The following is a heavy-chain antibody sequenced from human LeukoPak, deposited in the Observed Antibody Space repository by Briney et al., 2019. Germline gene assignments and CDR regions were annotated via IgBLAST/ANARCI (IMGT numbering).Heavy chain of an antibody. CDR1: RFTFSSYS. D-gene: IGHD1-26*01. Sequence: GGSLRLSCAASRFTFSSYSMNWVRQAPGKGLEWVSSISSSSYIYYADSVKGRFTISRDNAEKSVYLQMDSLRAEDTAVYYCARAFSERYGLGYYYMDVWGKGTTVTVSS. J-gene: IGHJ6*03. V-gene: IGHV3-21*01. CDR3: ARAFSERYGLGYYYMDV. CDR2: ISSSSYI.